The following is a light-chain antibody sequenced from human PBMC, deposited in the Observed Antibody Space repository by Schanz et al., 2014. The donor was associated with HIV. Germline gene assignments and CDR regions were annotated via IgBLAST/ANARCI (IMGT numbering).Light chain of an antibody. Sequence: EIVMTQSPATLYVSPGEGATLSCRASQSISNNLAWYQHKPGQAPRLLIYATSFRATGIPDRFSGSGSGTDFTLTISRLEPEDFAVYYCQHYGDSRGTFGGGTKVDFK. CDR1: QSISNN. CDR3: QHYGDSRGT. CDR2: ATS. V-gene: IGKV3D-15*01. J-gene: IGKJ4*01.